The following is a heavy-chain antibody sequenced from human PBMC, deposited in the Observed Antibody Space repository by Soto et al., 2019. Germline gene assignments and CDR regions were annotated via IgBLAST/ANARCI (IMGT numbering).Heavy chain of an antibody. D-gene: IGHD3-9*01. Sequence: SVKVSCKVSGGTLSSETISWLRQAPGQGLEWMGRIIPLLGIGNYAQKFQGRVTITEDISTNTGYMELSSLTSQDTAIYYCAREEGYYNMGTSPVYDIYVWAQGTTVTVS. CDR1: GGTLSSET. V-gene: IGHV1-69*04. CDR3: AREEGYYNMGTSPVYDIYV. J-gene: IGHJ6*02. CDR2: IIPLLGIG.